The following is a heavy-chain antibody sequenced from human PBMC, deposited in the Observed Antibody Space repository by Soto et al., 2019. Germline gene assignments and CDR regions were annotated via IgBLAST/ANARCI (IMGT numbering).Heavy chain of an antibody. CDR2: IWYDGSNK. Sequence: QVQLVESRGGVVQPGRSLRLSCAASGFTFSSYGMHWVRQAPGKGLEWVAVIWYDGSNKYYADSVKGRFTISRDNSKNTLYLQMNSLRAEDTAVYYCARDQLPEELLDAFDIWGQGTMVTVSS. V-gene: IGHV3-33*01. CDR1: GFTFSSYG. J-gene: IGHJ3*02. D-gene: IGHD2-15*01. CDR3: ARDQLPEELLDAFDI.